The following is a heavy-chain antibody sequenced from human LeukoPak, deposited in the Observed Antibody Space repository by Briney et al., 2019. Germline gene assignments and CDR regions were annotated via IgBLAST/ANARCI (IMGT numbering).Heavy chain of an antibody. J-gene: IGHJ3*02. CDR3: ARLGEDSSGWYHAFDI. Sequence: PSETLSLTCTVSGGSISSYYWSWIRQPPGKGLEWIGYIYYIGSTNYNPSLKSRVTISVDTSKNQFSLKLSSVTAADTAVYYCARLGEDSSGWYHAFDIWGQGTMVTVSS. D-gene: IGHD6-19*01. CDR1: GGSISSYY. V-gene: IGHV4-59*08. CDR2: IYYIGST.